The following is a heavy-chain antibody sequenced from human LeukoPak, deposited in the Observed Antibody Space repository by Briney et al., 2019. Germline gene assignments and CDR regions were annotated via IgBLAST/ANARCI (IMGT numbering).Heavy chain of an antibody. Sequence: PGRSLRLSRAASGFTFSDYYMSWIRQAPGKGLEWVSYISSSGSTIYYADSVKGRFTISRDNAKNSLYLQMNSLRAEDTAVYYCARDSADKDFDYWGQGTLVTVSS. CDR1: GFTFSDYY. V-gene: IGHV3-11*01. J-gene: IGHJ4*02. CDR3: ARDSADKDFDY. CDR2: ISSSGSTI.